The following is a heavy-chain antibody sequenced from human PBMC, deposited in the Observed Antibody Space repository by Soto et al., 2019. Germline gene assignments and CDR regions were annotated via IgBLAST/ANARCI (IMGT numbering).Heavy chain of an antibody. CDR3: GKERGYYYYYAMDV. CDR1: GFSFNNFA. V-gene: IGHV3-23*01. D-gene: IGHD3-16*01. J-gene: IGHJ6*02. Sequence: EVQLLESGGGLVQPGGSLRLSCVVSGFSFNNFAMSWVRQAPGKGLEWVSAISGGDGTTYYADSVKGRFTISRDNSKNTLYLQLNSLRAEDTAVYYCGKERGYYYYYAMDVWGQGTTVTVSS. CDR2: ISGGDGTT.